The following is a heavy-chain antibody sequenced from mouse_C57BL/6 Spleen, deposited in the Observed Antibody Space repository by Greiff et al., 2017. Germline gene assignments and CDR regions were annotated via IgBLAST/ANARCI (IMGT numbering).Heavy chain of an antibody. D-gene: IGHD3-2*02. CDR1: GYTFTSYW. J-gene: IGHJ3*01. Sequence: VKLQQPGAELVRPGSSVKLSCKASGYTFTSYWMHWVKQRPIQGLEWIGNIDPSDSETHYNQKFKDKATLTVDKSSSTAYMQLSSLTSEDSAVYYCARERTAQVTGFAYWGQGTLVTVSA. V-gene: IGHV1-52*01. CDR2: IDPSDSET. CDR3: ARERTAQVTGFAY.